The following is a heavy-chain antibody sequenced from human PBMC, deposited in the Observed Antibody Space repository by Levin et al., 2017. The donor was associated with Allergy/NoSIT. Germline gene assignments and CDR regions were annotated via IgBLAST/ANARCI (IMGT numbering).Heavy chain of an antibody. CDR3: AREYHSTVASHVGAFDS. CDR1: GFTFSSYS. D-gene: IGHD3-22*01. CDR2: ISSSSSTI. V-gene: IGHV3-48*01. J-gene: IGHJ3*02. Sequence: GGSLRLSCAASGFTFSSYSMNWVRQAPGKGLEWVSYISSSSSTIYYADSVKGRFTISRDNAKNSLYLQMNSLRAEDTAVYYCAREYHSTVASHVGAFDSWGQGTMVTVSS.